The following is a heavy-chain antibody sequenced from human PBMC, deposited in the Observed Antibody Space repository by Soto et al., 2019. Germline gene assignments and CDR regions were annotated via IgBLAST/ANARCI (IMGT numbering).Heavy chain of an antibody. CDR2: IYYSGNT. CDR3: AQALVFTGGDGFDI. Sequence: QVRLQEWGPGLVKPSQTLSLKCSVSGGSITTGGRYWSWIRQLPGKGLEWIGDIYYSGNTYYNASLKSRVTRSVEAAKHKFSLKLSSVTAADTAVYYCAQALVFTGGDGFDIWVQGRLVTVSS. CDR1: GGSITTGGRY. D-gene: IGHD1-1*01. V-gene: IGHV4-31*02. J-gene: IGHJ3*02.